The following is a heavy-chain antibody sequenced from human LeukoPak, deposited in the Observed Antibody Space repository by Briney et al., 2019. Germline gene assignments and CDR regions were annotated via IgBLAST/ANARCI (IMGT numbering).Heavy chain of an antibody. V-gene: IGHV3-11*01. Sequence: PGGSLRLSCAASGFTFSDYYMSWIRQAPGKGLEWVSYISSSGSTIYYADSVKGRFTISRDNAKNSLYPQMNSLRAEDTAVYYCVSWTEYYYYYYGMDVWGQGTTVTVSS. D-gene: IGHD3/OR15-3a*01. CDR1: GFTFSDYY. J-gene: IGHJ6*02. CDR3: VSWTEYYYYYYGMDV. CDR2: ISSSGSTI.